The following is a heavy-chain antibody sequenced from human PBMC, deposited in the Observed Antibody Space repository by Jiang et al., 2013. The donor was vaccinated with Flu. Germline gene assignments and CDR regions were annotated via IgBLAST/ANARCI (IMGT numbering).Heavy chain of an antibody. J-gene: IGHJ6*02. CDR2: IYTSGST. CDR3: ARDVPVLFRSGYGMDV. V-gene: IGHV4-4*07. CDR1: GGSISSYY. Sequence: VSGGSISSYYWSWIRQPAGKGLEWIGRIYTSGSTNYNPSLKSRVTMSVDTSKNQFSLKLSSVTAADTAVYYCARDVPVLFRSGYGMDVWGQGTTVTVSS. D-gene: IGHD6-25*01.